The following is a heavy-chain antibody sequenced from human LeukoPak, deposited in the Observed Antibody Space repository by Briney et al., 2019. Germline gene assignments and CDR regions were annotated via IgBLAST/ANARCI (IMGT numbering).Heavy chain of an antibody. Sequence: SETLSLTCAVYGGSFSGYYWSWIRQPPGKGLEWIGEINHSGSTNYNPSLKSRVTISVDTSKNQFSLKLSSVTAADTAVYYCARGRPLRYFDWPRLNWFDPWGQGILVTVSS. J-gene: IGHJ5*02. CDR1: GGSFSGYY. CDR2: INHSGST. V-gene: IGHV4-34*01. CDR3: ARGRPLRYFDWPRLNWFDP. D-gene: IGHD3-9*01.